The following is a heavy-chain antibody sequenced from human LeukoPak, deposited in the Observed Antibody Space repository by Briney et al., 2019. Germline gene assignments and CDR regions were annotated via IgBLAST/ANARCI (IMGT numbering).Heavy chain of an antibody. Sequence: GGSLRLSCAASGLTFSNYAMSWVRQAPGKGLEWVSAITGSGGNTYYADSVKGRFTISRDNSKNTVFLQMNSLRAEDTAVYYCAKWGDYDVLTGYVSDYWGQGTLVTVSS. CDR3: AKWGDYDVLTGYVSDY. J-gene: IGHJ4*02. CDR2: ITGSGGNT. V-gene: IGHV3-23*01. D-gene: IGHD3-9*01. CDR1: GLTFSNYA.